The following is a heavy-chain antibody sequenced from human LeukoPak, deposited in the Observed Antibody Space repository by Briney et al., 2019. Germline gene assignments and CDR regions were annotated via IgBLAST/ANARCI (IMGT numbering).Heavy chain of an antibody. CDR1: GFTFSGYE. D-gene: IGHD1-26*01. CDR2: LSSSGNYI. J-gene: IGHJ4*02. V-gene: IGHV3-48*03. CDR3: ARDPPRGAVGAFDY. Sequence: PGGSLRLSCTASGFTFSGYEMHWVRQAPGKRLVWVSYLSSSGNYIYHPHSMKGRYTISRDNSQNTLYLQMNSLRVEDTAVYYCARDPPRGAVGAFDYWGQGTLVTVSS.